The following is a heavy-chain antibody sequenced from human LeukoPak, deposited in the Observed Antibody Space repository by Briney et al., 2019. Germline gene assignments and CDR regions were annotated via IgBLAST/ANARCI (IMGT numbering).Heavy chain of an antibody. V-gene: IGHV1-2*06. CDR2: INSNSGDT. CDR1: GYNFIHYF. D-gene: IGHD1-26*01. Sequence: ASVKVSCKASGYNFIHYFIQWVRQAPGQGLEWMGRINSNSGDTEYAQKFQGRVTMTRDTSITTVHMELSSLTSDDTAVYYCARDLSSTPYWEFDFWGQGTLVTVSS. CDR3: ARDLSSTPYWEFDF. J-gene: IGHJ4*02.